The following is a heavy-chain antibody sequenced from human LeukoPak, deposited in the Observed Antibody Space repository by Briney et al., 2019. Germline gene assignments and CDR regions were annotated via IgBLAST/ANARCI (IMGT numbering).Heavy chain of an antibody. CDR3: ARGGCSGGSCYPFNWFDP. Sequence: ASVKVSCKASGYTFTSCDINWVRQATGQGLEWMGWMNPNSGGTNYAQKFQGRVTITRDTSISTAYMELSRLRSDDTAVYYCARGGCSGGSCYPFNWFDPWGRGTLVTVSS. CDR2: MNPNSGGT. J-gene: IGHJ5*02. CDR1: GYTFTSCD. V-gene: IGHV1-2*02. D-gene: IGHD2-15*01.